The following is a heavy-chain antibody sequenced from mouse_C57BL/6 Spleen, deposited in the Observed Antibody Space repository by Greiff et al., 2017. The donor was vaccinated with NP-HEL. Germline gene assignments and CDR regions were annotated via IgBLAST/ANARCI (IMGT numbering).Heavy chain of an antibody. CDR2: IYPSDSET. CDR3: ARATVAPFAY. D-gene: IGHD1-1*01. CDR1: GYTFTSYW. V-gene: IGHV1-61*01. J-gene: IGHJ3*01. Sequence: VQLQQPGAELVRPGSSVKLSCKASGYTFTSYWMDWVKQRPGQGLEWIGNIYPSDSETHYNQKFKDKATLTVDKSSSTAYMQLSSLTSEDSAVYYCARATVAPFAYWGQGTLVTVSA.